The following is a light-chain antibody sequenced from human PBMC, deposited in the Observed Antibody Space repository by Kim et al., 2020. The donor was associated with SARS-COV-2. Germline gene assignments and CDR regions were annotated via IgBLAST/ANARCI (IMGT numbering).Light chain of an antibody. Sequence: QRFTISCSGASSNMGSSYVSWYQQVPGTAPKLLIFDNYKRPSEIPDRFFAYTSGTSATLVITEVQTGDEADYYCGTWDSSLSAGVFGGGTQLTVL. CDR1: SSNMGSSY. CDR2: DNY. J-gene: IGLJ3*02. CDR3: GTWDSSLSAGV. V-gene: IGLV1-51*01.